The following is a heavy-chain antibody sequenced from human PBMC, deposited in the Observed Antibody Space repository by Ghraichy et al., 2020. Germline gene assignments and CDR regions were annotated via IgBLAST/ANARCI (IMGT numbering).Heavy chain of an antibody. CDR3: ARAYSYGYNYYYYYYMDV. V-gene: IGHV1-18*01. CDR1: GYTFTSYG. Sequence: ASVKVSCKASGYTFTSYGISWVRQAPGQGLEWMGWISAYNGNTNYAHKLQGRVTMTTDTSTSTAYMELRSLRSDDTAVYYCARAYSYGYNYYYYYYMDVWGKGTTVTVSS. CDR2: ISAYNGNT. D-gene: IGHD5-18*01. J-gene: IGHJ6*03.